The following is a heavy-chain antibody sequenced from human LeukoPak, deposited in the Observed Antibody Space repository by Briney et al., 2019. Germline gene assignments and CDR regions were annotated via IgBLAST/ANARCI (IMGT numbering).Heavy chain of an antibody. Sequence: ASVKVSCKASGYTFTDYDINWVRQATGQGLEWMGWMNPNSGNTGYTQKFQGRVTMTRNTSISTAYMELSSLRSDDTAVYYCARDMDDSSGYYSPDYWGQGTLVTVSS. CDR2: MNPNSGNT. CDR3: ARDMDDSSGYYSPDY. V-gene: IGHV1-8*01. CDR1: GYTFTDYD. J-gene: IGHJ4*02. D-gene: IGHD3-22*01.